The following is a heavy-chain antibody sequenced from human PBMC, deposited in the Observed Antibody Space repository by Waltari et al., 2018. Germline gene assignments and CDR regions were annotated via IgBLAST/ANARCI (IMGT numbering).Heavy chain of an antibody. V-gene: IGHV4-4*02. CDR2: IYHSGST. J-gene: IGHJ3*02. D-gene: IGHD5-12*01. CDR1: GGSISSRNW. Sequence: QVQLQESGPGLVKPSGTLSLTCAVSGGSISSRNWWGWVRQPPGKGLEWIGEIYHSGSTNYNPSLKSRVTLSVDKSKNQFSLRLSSVTAADTAVYYCAARGGRGFDYDHAFDIWGQGTMVTVSS. CDR3: AARGGRGFDYDHAFDI.